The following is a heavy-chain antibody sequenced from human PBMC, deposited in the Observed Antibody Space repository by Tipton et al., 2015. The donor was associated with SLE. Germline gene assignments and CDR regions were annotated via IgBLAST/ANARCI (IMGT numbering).Heavy chain of an antibody. V-gene: IGHV4-34*01. CDR3: ARDGFGYNYGAHFDY. CDR1: GGTSRDYF. CDR2: VSHRGTT. Sequence: LRLSCAVYGGTSRDYFWSWIRQPPGKGLEWIGEVSHRGTTNYNPSLDSRVTISLDRFNNQFTLKLSSVTAADTAMYYCARDGFGYNYGAHFDYWGQGTLVTVSS. J-gene: IGHJ4*02. D-gene: IGHD5-18*01.